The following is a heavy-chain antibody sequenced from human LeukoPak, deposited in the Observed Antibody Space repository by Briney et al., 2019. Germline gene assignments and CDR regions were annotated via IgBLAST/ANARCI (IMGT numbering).Heavy chain of an antibody. V-gene: IGHV4-31*03. D-gene: IGHD5-24*01. J-gene: IGHJ4*02. Sequence: SETLSLTCTVSGGSISSGGYYWSWIRQHPGKGLEWIGYIYYSGSTYYNPSLKSRVTISVDTSKNQFSLKLSSVTAADTAVYYCARGGGRWLQLNDYWGQGTLVTVSS. CDR1: GGSISSGGYY. CDR3: ARGGGRWLQLNDY. CDR2: IYYSGST.